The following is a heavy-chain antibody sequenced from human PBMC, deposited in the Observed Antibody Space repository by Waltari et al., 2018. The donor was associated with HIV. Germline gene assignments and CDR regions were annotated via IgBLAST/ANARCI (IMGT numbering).Heavy chain of an antibody. CDR2: LRRDTYEA. Sequence: LVQSGGGEVQEGGSLLLSCPGLGFDCCRFPLNWVRQTPRRGLEWVASLRRDTYEANYLASVRGRFTISRDNAKSSAFLDMTGLRVEDTATYYCVRDDPGYVPIDYWGQGSQVIVS. CDR1: GFDCCRFP. CDR3: VRDDPGYVPIDY. V-gene: IGHV3-21*04. D-gene: IGHD2-15*01. J-gene: IGHJ4*02.